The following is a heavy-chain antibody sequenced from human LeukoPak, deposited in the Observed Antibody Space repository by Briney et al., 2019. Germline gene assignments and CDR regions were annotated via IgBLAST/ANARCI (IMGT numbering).Heavy chain of an antibody. D-gene: IGHD2-2*01. J-gene: IGHJ6*04. CDR3: ARDGGQLPGGV. Sequence: GGSLRLSCAASGFTFSSYAMHWVRQAPGKGLEWVAVISYDGSNKYYADSVKGRFTISRDNSKNTLYLQMNSLRAEDTAVYYCARDGGQLPGGVWGKGTTVTVSS. CDR2: ISYDGSNK. V-gene: IGHV3-30*04. CDR1: GFTFSSYA.